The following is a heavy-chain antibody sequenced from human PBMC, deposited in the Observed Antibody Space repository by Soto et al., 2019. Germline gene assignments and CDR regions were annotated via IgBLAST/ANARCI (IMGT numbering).Heavy chain of an antibody. J-gene: IGHJ6*02. D-gene: IGHD6-13*01. Sequence: GGSLRLSCAASGFTFSDYYMSWIRQAPGKGLEWVSYISSSGSTIYYADSVKGRFTISRDNAKNSLYLQMNSLRAEDTAVYYCARVLISSSWYEYYYYGMDVWGQGTTVTVSS. CDR2: ISSSGSTI. V-gene: IGHV3-11*04. CDR3: ARVLISSSWYEYYYYGMDV. CDR1: GFTFSDYY.